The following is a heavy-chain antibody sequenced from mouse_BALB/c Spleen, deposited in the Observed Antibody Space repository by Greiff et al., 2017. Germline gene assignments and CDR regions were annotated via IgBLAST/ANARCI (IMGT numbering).Heavy chain of an antibody. V-gene: IGHV2-6-7*01. Sequence: QVQLQQSGPGLVAPSQSLSITCTVSGFSLTGYGANWVRQPPGKGLEWLGMIWGDGSTDYNSALKSRLSISKDNSKSQVFLKMNSLQTDDTARYYCARVDYEGFAYWGQGTLVTVSA. CDR1: GFSLTGYG. J-gene: IGHJ3*01. D-gene: IGHD2-4*01. CDR2: IWGDGST. CDR3: ARVDYEGFAY.